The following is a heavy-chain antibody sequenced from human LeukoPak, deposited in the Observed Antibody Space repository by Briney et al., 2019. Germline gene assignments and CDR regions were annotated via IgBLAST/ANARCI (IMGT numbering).Heavy chain of an antibody. CDR1: GGTFSSYA. CDR2: IIPIFGTA. V-gene: IGHV1-69*13. CDR3: ARDEAGIVVVPAAIPLSGFDP. D-gene: IGHD2-2*01. J-gene: IGHJ5*02. Sequence: ASVKVSCKASGGTFSSYAISWVRQAPGQGLEWMGGIIPIFGTANYAQKFQGRVTIIADESTSTAYMELSSLRSEDTAVYYCARDEAGIVVVPAAIPLSGFDPWGQGTLVTVSS.